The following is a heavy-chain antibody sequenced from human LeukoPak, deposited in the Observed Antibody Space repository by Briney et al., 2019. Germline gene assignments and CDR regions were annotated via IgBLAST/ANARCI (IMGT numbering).Heavy chain of an antibody. CDR2: IKQDGSEK. D-gene: IGHD6-13*01. V-gene: IGHV3-7*01. CDR1: GFTFSSYW. CDR3: ARDAGYSSSWYLFDY. Sequence: GGSLRLSCAASGFTFSSYWMSWVRQAPGKGLEWVANIKQDGSEKYYVDSVKGRFTISRDNAKNSLYLQMNSLRAEDTAVYYCARDAGYSSSWYLFDYWGQGTLVTVSS. J-gene: IGHJ4*02.